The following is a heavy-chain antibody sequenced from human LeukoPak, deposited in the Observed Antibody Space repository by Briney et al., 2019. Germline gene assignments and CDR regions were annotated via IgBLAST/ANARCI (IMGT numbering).Heavy chain of an antibody. CDR2: INSDGSST. Sequence: PGGSLRLSCAASEIAFSSYWMHWVRQAPGKGLVWVSRINSDGSSTSYADSVKGRFTISRDNAKNTLYLQMNSLRAEDTAVYYCATGTYYYDSSGVYPRTNAFNIWGQGTKVTVAS. V-gene: IGHV3-74*01. D-gene: IGHD3-22*01. CDR1: EIAFSSYW. J-gene: IGHJ3*02. CDR3: ATGTYYYDSSGVYPRTNAFNI.